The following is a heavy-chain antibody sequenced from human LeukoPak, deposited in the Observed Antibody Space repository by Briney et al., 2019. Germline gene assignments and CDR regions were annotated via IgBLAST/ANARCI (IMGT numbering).Heavy chain of an antibody. CDR1: GFTFSSYA. CDR3: AKTYYYGSGRDPYYFDY. V-gene: IGHV3-23*01. CDR2: ISGSGGST. J-gene: IGHJ4*02. D-gene: IGHD3-10*01. Sequence: GGSLRLSCAASGFTFSSYAMSWVRQAPGKGLEWVSAISGSGGSTYYADSVKGRFTISRDNPKNTLYLQMNSLRAEDTAVYYCAKTYYYGSGRDPYYFDYWGQGTLVTVSS.